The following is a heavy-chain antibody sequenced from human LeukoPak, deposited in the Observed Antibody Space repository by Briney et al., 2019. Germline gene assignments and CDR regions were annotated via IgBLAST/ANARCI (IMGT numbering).Heavy chain of an antibody. CDR3: TTQGNLNRRMIDWYFDL. V-gene: IGHV3-15*01. CDR2: IKSKADGGTT. D-gene: IGHD1-14*01. CDR1: GITFNNAW. Sequence: GGSLRLSCAVSGITFNNAWMTWVRQAPGKGLQWVGRIKSKADGGTTDYAAPVKGRFSISREDSKTTVHLQMDTLKADDTAVYYCTTQGNLNRRMIDWYFDLWGRGNLVTVSS. J-gene: IGHJ2*01.